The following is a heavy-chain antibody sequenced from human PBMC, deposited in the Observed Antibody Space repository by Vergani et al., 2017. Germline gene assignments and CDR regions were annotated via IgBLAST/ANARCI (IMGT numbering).Heavy chain of an antibody. CDR2: IIPIFGTA. CDR3: ARSYNLGISGEFDY. J-gene: IGHJ4*02. V-gene: IGHV1-69*01. Sequence: QVQLVQSGAEVKKPGSSVKVSCKASGGTFSSYAISWVRQAPGQGLEWMGGIIPIFGTANYAQKFQGRVTITADESTSTAYMELSRLRSDDTAVYYWARSYNLGISGEFDYWGQGTLVTVSS. D-gene: IGHD1-14*01. CDR1: GGTFSSYA.